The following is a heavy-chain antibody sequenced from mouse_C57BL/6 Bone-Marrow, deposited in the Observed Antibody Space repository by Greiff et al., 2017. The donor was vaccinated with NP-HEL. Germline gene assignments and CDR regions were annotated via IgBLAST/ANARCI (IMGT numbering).Heavy chain of an antibody. J-gene: IGHJ4*01. CDR1: GFSLTSYA. CDR2: IWTGGGT. Sequence: VQGVESGPGLVAPSQSLSITCTVSGFSLTSYAISWVRQPPGKGLEWLGVIWTGGGTNYNSALKSRLSISKDNSKSQVFLKMNSLQTDDTARYYCARNWKSRRDYYAMDYWGQGTSVTVSS. CDR3: ARNWKSRRDYYAMDY. V-gene: IGHV2-9-1*01.